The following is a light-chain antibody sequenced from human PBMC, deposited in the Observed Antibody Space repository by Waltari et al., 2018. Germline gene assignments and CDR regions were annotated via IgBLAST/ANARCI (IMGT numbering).Light chain of an antibody. J-gene: IGLJ3*02. CDR2: MNN. CDR1: SSHIESNT. Sequence: QAVLTQQPSASATTGQRVTIACSATSSHIESNTVTGYQHLPETAPQLIIYMNNKAPVGVPVRFSGSKSGTPASLAISGLQSEDEADYYCAAWDDSLNGWVFGGGTKLTVL. V-gene: IGLV1-44*01. CDR3: AAWDDSLNGWV.